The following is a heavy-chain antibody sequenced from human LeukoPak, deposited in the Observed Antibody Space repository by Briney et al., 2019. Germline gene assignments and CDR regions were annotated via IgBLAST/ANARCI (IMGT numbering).Heavy chain of an antibody. D-gene: IGHD3-10*01. CDR3: AKMVGGSGNPLDY. Sequence: GGTLRLSCAASGFTFSSYGMSWVRQAPGKGLEWVSAISGSGGSTYYADSVKGRFTISRDNSKNTLYLQMNSLRAEDTAVYYCAKMVGGSGNPLDYWGQGTLVTASS. CDR1: GFTFSSYG. J-gene: IGHJ4*02. V-gene: IGHV3-23*01. CDR2: ISGSGGST.